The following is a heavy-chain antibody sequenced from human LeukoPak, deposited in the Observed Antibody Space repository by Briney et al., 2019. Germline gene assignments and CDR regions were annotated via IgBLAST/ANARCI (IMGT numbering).Heavy chain of an antibody. CDR2: IWYDGSNK. CDR1: GFTFSSYG. Sequence: GGSLRLSCAASGFTFSSYGMHWVRQAPGKGLEWVAVIWYDGSNKYYADSVKGRFTISRDNSKNTLYLQMNSLRAEDTAVYYCAKVNYYDSSGYYWGQGTLVTVSS. CDR3: AKVNYYDSSGYY. D-gene: IGHD3-22*01. V-gene: IGHV3-33*06. J-gene: IGHJ4*02.